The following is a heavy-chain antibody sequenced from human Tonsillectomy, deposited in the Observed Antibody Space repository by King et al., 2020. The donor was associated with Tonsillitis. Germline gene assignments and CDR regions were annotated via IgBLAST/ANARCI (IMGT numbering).Heavy chain of an antibody. J-gene: IGHJ4*02. CDR1: GFTFNNYA. CDR3: AKEFGYSNVYYFDN. V-gene: IGHV3-23*04. D-gene: IGHD6-13*01. Sequence: VQLVESGGGLVQPGGSLRLSCAASGFTFNNYAMSWVRQAPGKGLEWVSGISGGGGSIYYADPVKGRFTISRDNSKNTVYLQMNSLRAEDTAVYYCAKEFGYSNVYYFDNWGQGTLVTVSS. CDR2: ISGGGGSI.